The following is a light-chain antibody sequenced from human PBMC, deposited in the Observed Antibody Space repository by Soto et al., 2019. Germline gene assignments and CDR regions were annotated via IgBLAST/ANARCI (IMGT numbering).Light chain of an antibody. J-gene: IGLJ1*01. CDR1: SSDVGGYNY. V-gene: IGLV2-14*01. CDR3: SSYTSSITDV. CDR2: EVS. Sequence: QSVLTQPASVSGSPGQSISISCTGTSSDVGGYNYVSWYQQHPGKAPKLMIYEVSNRPSGVSNRFSGSKSGNTDSLTISGIQAEDEADYYCSSYTSSITDVFATGTKVTVL.